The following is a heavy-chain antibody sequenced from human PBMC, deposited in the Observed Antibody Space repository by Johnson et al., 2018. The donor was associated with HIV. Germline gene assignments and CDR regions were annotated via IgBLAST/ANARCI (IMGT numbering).Heavy chain of an antibody. CDR3: ARPRGSSGYDYYWDAFDI. CDR2: ISYDGSNK. V-gene: IGHV3-30-3*02. J-gene: IGHJ3*02. Sequence: QVQLVESGGGVVQPGRSLRLSCAASGFTFSSYAMHWVRQAPGKGLEWVAVISYDGSNKYYADSVKGRFTISRDNSKNALYLQMNSLRAEDTAVYYCARPRGSSGYDYYWDAFDIWGQGTMVTVSA. D-gene: IGHD5-12*01. CDR1: GFTFSSYA.